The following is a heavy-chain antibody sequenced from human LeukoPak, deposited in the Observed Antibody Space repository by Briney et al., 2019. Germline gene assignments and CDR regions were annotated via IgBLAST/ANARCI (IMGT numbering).Heavy chain of an antibody. CDR2: IYYSGST. J-gene: IGHJ5*02. CDR1: GGSISSSSYY. D-gene: IGHD3-10*01. V-gene: IGHV4-39*01. CDR3: ARKNYNGSGKGIDP. Sequence: SETLSLTCTVSGGSISSSSYYWGWIRQPPGKGLEWIGSIYYSGSTYYNPSLKSRVTISVDTSKNQFSLKLSSVTAADTAVYYCARKNYNGSGKGIDPWGQGTLVTVSS.